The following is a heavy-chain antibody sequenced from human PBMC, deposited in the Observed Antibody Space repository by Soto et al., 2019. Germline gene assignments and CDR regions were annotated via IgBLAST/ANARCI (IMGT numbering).Heavy chain of an antibody. CDR2: VSNDGTNK. V-gene: IGHV3-30*18. CDR3: AKVLLTYTSGWYHPHFDY. D-gene: IGHD6-19*01. CDR1: GFTFSSYV. Sequence: VGSLRLSCASSGFTFSSYVMHCVRQSPGKGLEWVAVVSNDGTNKDYADSVRGRFTISRDNAKNTLYLQMNSLRAEDTAVYYCAKVLLTYTSGWYHPHFDYWGQGALVTVSS. J-gene: IGHJ4*02.